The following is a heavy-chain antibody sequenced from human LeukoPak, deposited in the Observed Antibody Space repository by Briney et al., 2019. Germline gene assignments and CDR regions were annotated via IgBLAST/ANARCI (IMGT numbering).Heavy chain of an antibody. V-gene: IGHV1-3*04. CDR3: ASFSGSTYYYAFDY. CDR2: INTGNGNT. CDR1: GYTFISYA. J-gene: IGHJ4*02. Sequence: GASVKVSCKASGYTFISYAMHWVRQAPGQRLKWMGWINTGNGNTKYSQKFQGRVTITRDTSASTAYMELSSLRSEDTAVYYCASFSGSTYYYAFDYWGQGILVTVSS. D-gene: IGHD3-22*01.